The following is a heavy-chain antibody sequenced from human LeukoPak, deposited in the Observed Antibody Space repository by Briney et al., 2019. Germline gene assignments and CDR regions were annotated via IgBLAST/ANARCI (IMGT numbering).Heavy chain of an antibody. CDR3: AREEMYYDGSGYYYGPYFDY. V-gene: IGHV1-46*01. J-gene: IGHJ4*02. CDR1: GYTFTNHY. CDR2: INPSGGGT. Sequence: ASVKVSCKASGYTFTNHYIHWVRQAPGQGLEWMGVINPSGGGTSYAQKFQGRVTMTRDTSTSTVYMELGSLRSEDTAVYYCAREEMYYDGSGYYYGPYFDYWGQGTLVTVSS. D-gene: IGHD3-22*01.